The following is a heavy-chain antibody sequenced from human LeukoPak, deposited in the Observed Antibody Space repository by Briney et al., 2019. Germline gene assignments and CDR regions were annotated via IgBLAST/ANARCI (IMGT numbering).Heavy chain of an antibody. V-gene: IGHV3-72*01. J-gene: IGHJ4*02. Sequence: GGSLRLSCTASGFTFNGYSMNWVRQAPGKGLEWIGRIRNKANSYTTEYAASVKGRFTVSRDDSKNSLFLQMNSLESEDTAVYYCARRNSVTQGLDNWGQGTLVTVSS. CDR2: IRNKANSYTT. D-gene: IGHD5/OR15-5a*01. CDR1: GFTFNGYS. CDR3: ARRNSVTQGLDN.